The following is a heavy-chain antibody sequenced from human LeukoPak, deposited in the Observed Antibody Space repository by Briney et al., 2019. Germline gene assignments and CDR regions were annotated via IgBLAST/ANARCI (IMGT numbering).Heavy chain of an antibody. D-gene: IGHD5-24*01. Sequence: ASVKASCKTSGYTFTGQYLHWVRQAPGQRLEWMGCININTGVTNYAQKFRGRLTVTRDTSLSTAYMELSGLTSGDSAFYYCARDPIRADGYNLDYWGQGTLVTVSS. J-gene: IGHJ4*02. CDR2: ININTGVT. CDR3: ARDPIRADGYNLDY. V-gene: IGHV1-2*02. CDR1: GYTFTGQY.